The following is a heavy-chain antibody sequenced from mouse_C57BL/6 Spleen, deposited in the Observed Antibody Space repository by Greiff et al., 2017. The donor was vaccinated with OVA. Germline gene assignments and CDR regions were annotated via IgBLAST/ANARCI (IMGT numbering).Heavy chain of an antibody. Sequence: EVKVEESGGGLVQPGGSMKLSCVASGFTFSNYWMNWVRQSPEKGLEWVAQIRLKSDNYATHYAESVKGRFTISRDDSKSSVYLQMNNLRAEDTGIYYCTRDYDYFDYWGQGTTLTVSS. J-gene: IGHJ2*01. CDR2: IRLKSDNYAT. CDR3: TRDYDYFDY. D-gene: IGHD2-4*01. V-gene: IGHV6-3*01. CDR1: GFTFSNYW.